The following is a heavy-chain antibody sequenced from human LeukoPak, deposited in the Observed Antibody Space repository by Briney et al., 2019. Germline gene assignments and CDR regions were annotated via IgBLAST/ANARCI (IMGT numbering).Heavy chain of an antibody. V-gene: IGHV1-18*01. D-gene: IGHD3-3*01. Sequence: ASVKVSCXASGYTFTSYGISWVRQAPGQGLEWMGWISAYNGNTNYAQKLQGRVTMTTDTSTSTAYMELRSLRSDDTAVYYCARVSNYYDFWSGYYRVKDWFDPWGQGTLVTVSS. CDR2: ISAYNGNT. CDR3: ARVSNYYDFWSGYYRVKDWFDP. CDR1: GYTFTSYG. J-gene: IGHJ5*02.